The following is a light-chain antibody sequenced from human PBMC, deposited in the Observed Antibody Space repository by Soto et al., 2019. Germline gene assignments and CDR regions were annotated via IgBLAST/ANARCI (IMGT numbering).Light chain of an antibody. CDR2: DTS. J-gene: IGKJ5*01. Sequence: DIVLTQSPGTLSLSPGERATLSCRASQTVSNKLAWYQHKSGQAPRLLIYDTSNRATGIPARFSGSGSGTDFTLTISSLEPEDFAVYYCQQRSNWPPKITFGQGTRLEIK. CDR3: QQRSNWPPKIT. V-gene: IGKV3-11*01. CDR1: QTVSNK.